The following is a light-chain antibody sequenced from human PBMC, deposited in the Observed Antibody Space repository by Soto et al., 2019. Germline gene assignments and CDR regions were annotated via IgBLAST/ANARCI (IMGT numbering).Light chain of an antibody. CDR2: GAS. CDR1: QSVSSNY. V-gene: IGKV3-20*01. CDR3: QQYSSSPPEFT. J-gene: IGKJ3*01. Sequence: EIVLTQSPGTLSVSPGERVTLSCRASQSVSSNYLAWYQQRPGQAPRLVIFGASYRATGIPDRFSGSGSGTDFALTISRLEPEDFAGYYCQQYSSSPPEFTFGPGTKVDSK.